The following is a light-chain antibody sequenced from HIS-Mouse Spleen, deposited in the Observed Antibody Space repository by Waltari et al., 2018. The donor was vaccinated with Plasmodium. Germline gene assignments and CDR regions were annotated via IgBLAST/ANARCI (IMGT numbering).Light chain of an antibody. V-gene: IGLV3-10*01. CDR1: ALPKKY. CDR3: YSTDSSGNHRV. CDR2: EDS. Sequence: SYELTQPPSVSVSPGHTARLTCSGDALPKKYAYWYQQKSGQAPVLVTYEDSKRPSGIPERFSGSSSGTMATLTISGAQVEDEADYYCYSTDSSGNHRVFGGGTKLTVL. J-gene: IGLJ3*02.